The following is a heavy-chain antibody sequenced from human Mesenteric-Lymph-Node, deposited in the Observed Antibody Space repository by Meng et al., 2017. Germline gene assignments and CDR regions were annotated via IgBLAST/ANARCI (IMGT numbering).Heavy chain of an antibody. CDR1: GFTFSSSW. CDR2: IKQDGSVK. J-gene: IGHJ4*02. V-gene: IGHV3-7*01. CDR3: AKAPFRARVAGVDY. Sequence: GESLKISCAASGFTFSSSWMAWVRQTPGKGLEWVANIKQDGSVKNHVDSVKGRFTVSRDNAENSLYLQMTSLRAEDTAVYYCAKAPFRARVAGVDYWGQGTLVTVSS. D-gene: IGHD6-19*01.